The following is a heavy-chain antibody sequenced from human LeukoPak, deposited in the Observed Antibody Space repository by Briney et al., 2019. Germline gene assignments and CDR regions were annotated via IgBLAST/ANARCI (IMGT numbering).Heavy chain of an antibody. J-gene: IGHJ6*03. CDR2: LSGSGGTT. D-gene: IGHD4-17*01. CDR3: AKGGSTSRVTTSRVVFGYYYYLDV. V-gene: IGHV3-23*01. Sequence: GGSLRLSCAASGFTFSSHAMSWVRQAPGKGLEWGSSLSGSGGTTYYADSVKGRFSISRDNSKNTVFLQLNSLRAEDTAVYYCAKGGSTSRVTTSRVVFGYYYYLDVWGKGTPVTVSS. CDR1: GFTFSSHA.